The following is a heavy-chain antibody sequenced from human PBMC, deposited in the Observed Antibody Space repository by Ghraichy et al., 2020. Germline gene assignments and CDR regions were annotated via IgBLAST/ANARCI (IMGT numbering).Heavy chain of an antibody. V-gene: IGHV3-23*01. CDR2: ISGSGGST. J-gene: IGHJ4*02. D-gene: IGHD5-18*01. CDR1: GFTFSSYA. CDR3: AKMGGYSYGYFDY. Sequence: GALRLSCAASGFTFSSYAMSWVRQAPGKGLEWVSAISGSGGSTYYADSVKGRFTISRDNSKNTLYLQMNSLRAEDTAVYYCAKMGGYSYGYFDYWGQGTLVTVSS.